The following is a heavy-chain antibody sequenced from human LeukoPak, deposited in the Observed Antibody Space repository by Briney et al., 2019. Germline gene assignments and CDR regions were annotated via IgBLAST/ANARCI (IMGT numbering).Heavy chain of an antibody. CDR2: ISGSGGST. J-gene: IGHJ4*02. CDR3: ASHHYYDSSGLDDYFDY. D-gene: IGHD3-22*01. V-gene: IGHV3-23*01. Sequence: GGSLRLSCAASGFTFSRYAMSWVRQAPGKGLEWVSAISGSGGSTYYADSVKGRFTISRDNSKDTPYLQMNSLRAEDTAVYYCASHHYYDSSGLDDYFDYWGQGTLVTVSS. CDR1: GFTFSRYA.